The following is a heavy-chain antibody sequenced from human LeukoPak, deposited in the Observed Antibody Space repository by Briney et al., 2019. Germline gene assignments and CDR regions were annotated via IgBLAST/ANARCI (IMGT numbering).Heavy chain of an antibody. J-gene: IGHJ4*02. Sequence: PGGSLRLSCAASGLTFSSHWVHCVRQDPGKGLVWVSRITNDGSSTTYADSVKGRFTISRDNAKNSLYLQMNSLRVEDTAVYYCAKEGRSLQTYWGQGTLVTVSS. CDR2: ITNDGSST. V-gene: IGHV3-74*01. D-gene: IGHD5-24*01. CDR3: AKEGRSLQTY. CDR1: GLTFSSHW.